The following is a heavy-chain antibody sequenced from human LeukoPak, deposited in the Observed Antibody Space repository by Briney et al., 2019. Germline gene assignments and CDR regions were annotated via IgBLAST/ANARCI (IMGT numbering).Heavy chain of an antibody. CDR3: AREYRGWYFDH. CDR1: GFTFSSHA. Sequence: GGSLRLSCAASGFTFSSHAMHWVRQAPGKGLEWVASISYDGSDKYYADSVKGRFTISRDNSKNTLNLQMNSLRVEDTAVYYCAREYRGWYFDHWGQGTLVTVSS. CDR2: ISYDGSDK. J-gene: IGHJ4*02. V-gene: IGHV3-30*03. D-gene: IGHD1-1*01.